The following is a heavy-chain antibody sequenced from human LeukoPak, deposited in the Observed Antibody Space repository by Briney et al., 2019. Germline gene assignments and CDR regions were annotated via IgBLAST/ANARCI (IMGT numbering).Heavy chain of an antibody. Sequence: SETLSLTCAVYGGSFSGYYWSWIRQPPGKGLEWIGEINHSGSTNYNPSLKSRVTISVDTSKNQFSLKLSSVTAADTAVYYCARGDYDSSYYFDYWGQGTLVTVSP. V-gene: IGHV4-34*01. D-gene: IGHD3-22*01. CDR2: INHSGST. CDR3: ARGDYDSSYYFDY. CDR1: GGSFSGYY. J-gene: IGHJ4*02.